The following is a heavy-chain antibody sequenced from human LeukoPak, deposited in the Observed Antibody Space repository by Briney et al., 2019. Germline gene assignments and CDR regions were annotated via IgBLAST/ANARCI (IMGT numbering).Heavy chain of an antibody. CDR1: GFTFSSYS. D-gene: IGHD4-11*01. CDR2: ISSSSSTI. CDR3: ARDTTEYYFDY. V-gene: IGHV3-48*01. J-gene: IGHJ4*02. Sequence: GGSLRLSCAASGFTFSSYSMNWVRQAPGKGLEWVSYISSSSSTIYYADSVKGRFTISRDNAKNSLYLQMNSLRAEDTAVYYCARDTTEYYFDYWGQGTLVTVSS.